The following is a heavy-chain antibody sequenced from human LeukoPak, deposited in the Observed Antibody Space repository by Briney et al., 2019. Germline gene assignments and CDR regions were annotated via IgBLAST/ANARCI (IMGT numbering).Heavy chain of an antibody. J-gene: IGHJ5*02. D-gene: IGHD6-19*01. CDR1: GYSFTSYW. CDR2: IYPGGSDT. CDR3: ARHDGSSGWSVGWFDP. V-gene: IGHV5-51*01. Sequence: GESLKISCKGSGYSFTSYWIGWVGQMPGKGLEWMGIIYPGGSDTRYSPSFQGQVTISADKSISTAYLQWSSLKASDTAMYYCARHDGSSGWSVGWFDPWGQGTLVTVSS.